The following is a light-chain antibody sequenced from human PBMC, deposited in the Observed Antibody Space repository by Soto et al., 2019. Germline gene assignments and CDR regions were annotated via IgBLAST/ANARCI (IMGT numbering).Light chain of an antibody. CDR1: SSDVGGYKC. CDR2: EVS. CDR3: SSCTTGSTLVV. Sequence: QSVLTQPASVSGSPGQSITISCTGTSSDVGGYKCVSWYQHHPGKAPKLIIYEVSNRPSGVSNRFSGSKSGNTASLTISELQAEDEADFYCSSCTTGSTLVVFGGGTKLTVL. V-gene: IGLV2-14*01. J-gene: IGLJ2*01.